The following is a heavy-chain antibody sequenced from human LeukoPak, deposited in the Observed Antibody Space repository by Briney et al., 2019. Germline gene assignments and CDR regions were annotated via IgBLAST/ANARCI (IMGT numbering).Heavy chain of an antibody. CDR2: ISAYNGNT. CDR3: ARDRPADYGDIFHFDY. D-gene: IGHD4-17*01. CDR1: GYTFTSYG. Sequence: ASVKVSCKASGYTFTSYGISWVRQAPGQGPEWMGWISAYNGNTKYAQKLQGRVTMTTDTSTSTAYMALRSLRSDDTAVYYCARDRPADYGDIFHFDYWGQGTLVTVSS. J-gene: IGHJ4*02. V-gene: IGHV1-18*01.